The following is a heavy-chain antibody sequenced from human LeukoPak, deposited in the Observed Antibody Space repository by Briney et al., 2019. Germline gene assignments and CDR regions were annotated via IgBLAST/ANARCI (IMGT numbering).Heavy chain of an antibody. CDR1: GYTFTSYY. V-gene: IGHV1-46*01. J-gene: IGHJ5*02. CDR3: ARTGYSSGWYLRWFDP. CDR2: INPSGGST. D-gene: IGHD6-19*01. Sequence: ASVKVSCKASGYTFTSYYMHWVRQAPGQGLEWMGIINPSGGSTSYAQKFQGRVTMTRDTSTSTVYMELSSLRSEDTAVYYCARTGYSSGWYLRWFDPWGQGTLVTVSS.